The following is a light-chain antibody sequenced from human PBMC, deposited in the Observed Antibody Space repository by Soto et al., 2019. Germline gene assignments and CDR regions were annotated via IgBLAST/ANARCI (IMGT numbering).Light chain of an antibody. CDR1: QGISNH. CDR3: QQVNTYPIT. J-gene: IGKJ5*01. CDR2: SAS. Sequence: DVQLTQSPSFLSISVADRVTITGRASQGISNHLTWYRQVPGKTPNLRIYSASTFQRGVPSRVSGSRSGTEFTLTKCRLQPEDFATYICQQVNTYPITFGQGTRLEIK. V-gene: IGKV1-9*01.